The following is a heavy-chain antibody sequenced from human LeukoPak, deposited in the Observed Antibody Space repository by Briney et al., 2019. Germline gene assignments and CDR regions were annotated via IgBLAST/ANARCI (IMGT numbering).Heavy chain of an antibody. CDR3: ARGGYSGSYYRFS. CDR1: GFTFSDSW. Sequence: PGGSLRVSCAASGFTFSDSWMHWVRQGPGKGPEWLSRTSKDGSDTVYADSAKGRLTASRDNARNTVYLELTNLRPDDTALYYCARGGYSGSYYRFSWGRGTMVTVAS. D-gene: IGHD6-6*01. V-gene: IGHV3-74*01. CDR2: TSKDGSDT. J-gene: IGHJ4*02.